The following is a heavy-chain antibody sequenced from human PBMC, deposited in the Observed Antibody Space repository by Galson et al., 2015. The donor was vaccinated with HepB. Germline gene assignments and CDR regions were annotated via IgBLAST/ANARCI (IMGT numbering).Heavy chain of an antibody. Sequence: SLRLSCAASGFTFSSYAMHWVRQAPGKGLEWVAVISYDGSNKYYADSVKGRFTISRDNSKNTLYLQMNSLRAEDTAVYYCARANYDYVWGSYPPGYYFDYWGQGTLVTVSS. D-gene: IGHD3-16*02. CDR1: GFTFSSYA. CDR2: ISYDGSNK. J-gene: IGHJ4*02. CDR3: ARANYDYVWGSYPPGYYFDY. V-gene: IGHV3-30*04.